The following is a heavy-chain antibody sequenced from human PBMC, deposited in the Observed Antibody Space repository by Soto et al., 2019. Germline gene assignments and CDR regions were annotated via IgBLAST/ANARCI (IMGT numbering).Heavy chain of an antibody. CDR1: GFTFSNAS. Sequence: EVQLVESGGGLVKPGGSLRLSCAASGFTFSNASMSWVRQAPGKGLEWVGRIKSKTDSGKTDYAATVKCRFTISRDDSKNTLYQQMNSLIAGHRAVYYCTSDTGELHGYYYYGMDFWGQGTTVTVSS. J-gene: IGHJ6*02. V-gene: IGHV3-15*01. CDR3: TSDTGELHGYYYYGMDF. D-gene: IGHD1-7*01. CDR2: IKSKTDSGKT.